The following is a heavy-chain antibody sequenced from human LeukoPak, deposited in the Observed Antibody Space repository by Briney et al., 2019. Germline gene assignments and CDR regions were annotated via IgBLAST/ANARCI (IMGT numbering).Heavy chain of an antibody. CDR3: ATRGVVPAAIRT. J-gene: IGHJ4*02. CDR2: IHHSGNT. CDR1: GFTFSSYW. Sequence: GSLRLSCAASGFTFSSYWMSWIRQPPGKGLEWIGEIHHSGNTNYNPSLKSRVTISVDTSKIQFSLKLSSVTAADTAVYYCATRGVVPAAIRTWGQGTLVTVSS. V-gene: IGHV4-34*08. D-gene: IGHD2-2*01.